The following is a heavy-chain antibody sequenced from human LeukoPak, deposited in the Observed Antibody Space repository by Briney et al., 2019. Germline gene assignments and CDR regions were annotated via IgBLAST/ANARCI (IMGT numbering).Heavy chain of an antibody. D-gene: IGHD4-23*01. Sequence: GGSLRLSRAASGFTFSNYWMTWVRQAPGKGLEWVANIKLDGSEKYYVDSVKGRFTISRDNAKNSVFLQMNSLRAEDTAVYYCARSHDYGGHCFFDYWGQGTLVTVSS. CDR2: IKLDGSEK. CDR3: ARSHDYGGHCFFDY. V-gene: IGHV3-7*01. CDR1: GFTFSNYW. J-gene: IGHJ4*02.